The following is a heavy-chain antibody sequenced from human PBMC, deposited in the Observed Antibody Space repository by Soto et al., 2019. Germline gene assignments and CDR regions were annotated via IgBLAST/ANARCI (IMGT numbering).Heavy chain of an antibody. CDR2: ISGGGGST. CDR3: AKGFIVVVTVIRPDDAFDV. V-gene: IGHV3-23*01. D-gene: IGHD2-21*02. Sequence: EVQLLESGGGLVQPGGSLRLSCAASGFTFGNFGMNWVRQAPGKGLEWVSVISGGGGSTYYADSVKGSFTISRDPSKNTIFLEMNILRAEDTAVYYCAKGFIVVVTVIRPDDAFDVWGQGTLVTVSS. CDR1: GFTFGNFG. J-gene: IGHJ3*01.